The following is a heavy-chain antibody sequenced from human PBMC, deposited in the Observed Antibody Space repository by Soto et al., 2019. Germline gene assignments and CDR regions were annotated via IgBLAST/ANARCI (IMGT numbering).Heavy chain of an antibody. D-gene: IGHD4-17*01. Sequence: GGSLRLSCAASGFTFSSYAMSWVRQAPGKGLEWVSAISGSGGSTYYADSVKGRFTISRDNSKNTLYLQMNSLRAEDTAVYYCAKGSYGGNPKGYYFDYWGQGTLVTVSS. CDR2: ISGSGGST. CDR1: GFTFSSYA. CDR3: AKGSYGGNPKGYYFDY. J-gene: IGHJ4*02. V-gene: IGHV3-23*01.